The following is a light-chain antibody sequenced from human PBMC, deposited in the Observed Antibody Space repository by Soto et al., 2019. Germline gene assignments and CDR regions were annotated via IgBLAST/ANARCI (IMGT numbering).Light chain of an antibody. V-gene: IGLV2-14*03. J-gene: IGLJ1*01. CDR2: EVS. Sequence: QSALTQPASVSGSPGQSITISCTGTSSDVGGYNYVSWYQQHPGKGPKLMIYEVSNRPSGVSNRFSGSKSGNTATLTISGLQAEDEADYYCSSYKSTTTRAFGNGTKVTVL. CDR1: SSDVGGYNY. CDR3: SSYKSTTTRA.